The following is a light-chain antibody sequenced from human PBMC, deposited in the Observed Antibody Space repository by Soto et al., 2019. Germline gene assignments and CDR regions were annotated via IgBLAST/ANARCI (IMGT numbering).Light chain of an antibody. V-gene: IGKV1-5*03. CDR1: PTISSW. Sequence: DIEMTQSPPTRSASVGDRAPITSLAFPTISSWWALDQQDAGKAPKLLIYKASTLRSAAPSRFSGSGSGTEFTLTISSLQPDDFATDYCQHYISYSEAFGQGTKVYIK. CDR2: KAS. J-gene: IGKJ1*01. CDR3: QHYISYSEA.